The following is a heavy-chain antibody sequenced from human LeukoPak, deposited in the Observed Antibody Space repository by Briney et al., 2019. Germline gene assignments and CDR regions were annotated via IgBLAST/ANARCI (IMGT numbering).Heavy chain of an antibody. CDR1: GESFSGYY. Sequence: PSETLSLTCAVYGESFSGYYWSWIRQPPGKGLEWIGSFYYTGSTYYNPSLKSRVTVSVDTSKNQLCLEVSSVTAADTAVYYCARRAIAYSSFLYTGAFDPWGQGTLVTVSS. D-gene: IGHD6-6*01. V-gene: IGHV4-34*01. J-gene: IGHJ5*02. CDR3: ARRAIAYSSFLYTGAFDP. CDR2: FYYTGST.